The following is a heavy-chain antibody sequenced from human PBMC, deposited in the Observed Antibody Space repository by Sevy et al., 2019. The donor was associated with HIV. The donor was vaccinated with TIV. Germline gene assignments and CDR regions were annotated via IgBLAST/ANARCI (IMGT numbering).Heavy chain of an antibody. J-gene: IGHJ4*02. CDR1: GYIFENYD. V-gene: IGHV1-18*01. Sequence: ASVKVSCKASGYIFENYDITWVRQAPGRGLEWMGWIAPYNGDTSSPQKFQGRVTMTTARSTRTAYMELNSLPSDDAGVYYCARGRAPDSGKYSFNYWGQGTLVTVSS. D-gene: IGHD1-26*01. CDR3: ARGRAPDSGKYSFNY. CDR2: IAPYNGDT.